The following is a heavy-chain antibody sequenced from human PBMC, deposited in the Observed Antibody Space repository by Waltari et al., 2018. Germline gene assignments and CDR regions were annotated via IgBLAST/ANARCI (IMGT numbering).Heavy chain of an antibody. CDR1: GGTFSSYA. J-gene: IGHJ5*02. D-gene: IGHD3-22*01. CDR3: ARDLGVNYYDSSGDNWFDP. Sequence: QVQLVQSGAEVKKPGSSVKVSCKASGGTFSSYAISWVRQAPGQGLEWMGGIIPIFGTANYAQKFQGRVTITTDESTSTAYMELSSLRSEDTAVYYCARDLGVNYYDSSGDNWFDPWGQGTLVTVSS. CDR2: IIPIFGTA. V-gene: IGHV1-69*05.